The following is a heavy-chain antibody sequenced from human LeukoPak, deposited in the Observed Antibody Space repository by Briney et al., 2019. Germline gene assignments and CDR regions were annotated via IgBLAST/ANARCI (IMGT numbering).Heavy chain of an antibody. CDR3: ARHGGYYDSSGYYSNYYYYGMDV. CDR2: IYSGGST. CDR1: GLTFSSHW. Sequence: GGSLRLSCAASGLTFSSHWMHWVRQAPGKGLEWVSVIYSGGSTYYADSVKGRFTISRDNSKNTLYLQMNSLRAEDTAVYYCARHGGYYDSSGYYSNYYYYGMDVWGQGTTVTVSS. V-gene: IGHV3-66*04. J-gene: IGHJ6*02. D-gene: IGHD3-22*01.